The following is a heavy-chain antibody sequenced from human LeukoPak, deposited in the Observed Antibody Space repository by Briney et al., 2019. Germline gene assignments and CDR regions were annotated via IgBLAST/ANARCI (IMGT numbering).Heavy chain of an antibody. D-gene: IGHD5-12*01. CDR2: ISKDGRTI. CDR1: GFNFSTQE. CDR3: ARGSYTGFDLYFDS. Sequence: PGGSLRLSCAASGFNFSTQEMAWVRQAPGKGLEWVSYISKDGRTIYYADSVKGRFTISRVNTRNSLFLQLSSLSADDTAFYYCARGSYTGFDLYFDSWGQGTLVTISS. J-gene: IGHJ4*02. V-gene: IGHV3-48*03.